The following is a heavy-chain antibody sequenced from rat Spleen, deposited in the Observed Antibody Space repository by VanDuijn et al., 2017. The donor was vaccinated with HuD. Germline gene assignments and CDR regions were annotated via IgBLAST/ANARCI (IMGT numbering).Heavy chain of an antibody. CDR3: ARRKLYYGFEY. V-gene: IGHV5-25*01. J-gene: IGHJ2*01. Sequence: EVQLVESGGGLVQPGRSMKVSCAASGFTFSNYYMTWVRQAPTKGLEWVASISTGGVHTYYRDSVKGRFTIARDNAKNTQYLLMNSLRSEDTATDSCARRKLYYGFEYWGQGVMVTVSS. CDR2: ISTGGVHT. CDR1: GFTFSNYY. D-gene: IGHD1-6*01.